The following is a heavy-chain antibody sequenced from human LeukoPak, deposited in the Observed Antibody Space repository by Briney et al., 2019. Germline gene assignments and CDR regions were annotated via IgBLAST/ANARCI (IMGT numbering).Heavy chain of an antibody. D-gene: IGHD4-17*01. CDR2: FDPEDGET. V-gene: IGHV1-24*01. CDR1: GYTFTSYD. CDR3: ALYGDYGLPDY. Sequence: ASVKVSCKASGYTFTSYDINWVRQAPGKGLEWMGGFDPEDGETIYAQKFQGRVTMTEDTSTDTAYMELSSLRSEDTAVYYCALYGDYGLPDYWGQGTLVTVSS. J-gene: IGHJ4*02.